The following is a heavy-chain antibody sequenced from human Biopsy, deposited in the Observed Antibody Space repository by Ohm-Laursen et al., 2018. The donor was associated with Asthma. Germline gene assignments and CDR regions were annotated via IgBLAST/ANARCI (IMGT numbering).Heavy chain of an antibody. CDR1: GFSLRNARMG. Sequence: PTQTLTLTCTVSGFSLRNARMGVTWIRQPPGKALEWLAHIFLNDEKSYSTSLKSRITISKDTAKGQVVLTMSNMDPVDTATYYCARVVNYDFRSGYWFDPWGQGTLVTVSS. CDR2: IFLNDEK. J-gene: IGHJ5*02. V-gene: IGHV2-26*01. D-gene: IGHD3-3*01. CDR3: ARVVNYDFRSGYWFDP.